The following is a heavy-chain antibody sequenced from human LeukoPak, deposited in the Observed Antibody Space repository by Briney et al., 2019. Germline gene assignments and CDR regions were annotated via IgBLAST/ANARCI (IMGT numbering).Heavy chain of an antibody. CDR1: GGSISSSSYY. CDR3: ARLNEYSNCFDY. CDR2: IHYNGST. Sequence: SETLSLTCTVSGGSISSSSYYWGWIRQPPGKGLEGIGRIHYNGSTYYNPALKRRVTISVHTSKKQFSLKLSSLTAAATDVYSCARLNEYSNCFDYWGQGTLVTVSS. J-gene: IGHJ4*02. V-gene: IGHV4-39*01. D-gene: IGHD4-11*01.